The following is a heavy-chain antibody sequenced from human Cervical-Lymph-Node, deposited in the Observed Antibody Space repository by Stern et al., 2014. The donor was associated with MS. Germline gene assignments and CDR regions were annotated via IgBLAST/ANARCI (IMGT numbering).Heavy chain of an antibody. Sequence: QVQLVESGGGVVQPGRSLRLSCAASGFTFSGYVMDWVRQAPGKGLEWVAVISYDGVTKYYTDSVKDRFTISRDNSKNTLHLQMNRLRIEDTAVYYCVRTIGGELIYGMDVWGQGTTVTVSS. CDR2: ISYDGVTK. J-gene: IGHJ6*02. CDR3: VRTIGGELIYGMDV. CDR1: GFTFSGYV. V-gene: IGHV3-30-3*01. D-gene: IGHD1-26*01.